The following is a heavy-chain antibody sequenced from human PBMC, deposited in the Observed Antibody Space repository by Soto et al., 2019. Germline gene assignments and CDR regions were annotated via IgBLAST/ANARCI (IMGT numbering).Heavy chain of an antibody. CDR2: IWYDESNK. CDR1: GFIFSGYG. D-gene: IGHD3-10*01. V-gene: IGHV3-33*01. Sequence: QVQLVESGGGVVQPGRSLRLSCAASGFIFSGYGMHWVRQAPVKGLEWVAVIWYDESNKYYADSVKGRFTISRDNSKNTVFLQTSSLRDEDTGVYYCARDRGLGSDYFAMDVWGQGTTVTVSS. CDR3: ARDRGLGSDYFAMDV. J-gene: IGHJ6*02.